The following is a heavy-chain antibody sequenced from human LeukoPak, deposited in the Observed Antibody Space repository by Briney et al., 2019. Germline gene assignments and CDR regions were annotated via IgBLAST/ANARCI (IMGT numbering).Heavy chain of an antibody. D-gene: IGHD1-1*01. Sequence: GGSLRLSCAASGFTVSNSDIHWVRQSTGGGLEWVTTIGVAGDTYYSASVKGRFTISRDNARNSLFLQMFSLKAEDTAVYYCARGPTHLYYGMDVWGPGTTVTVSS. CDR2: IGVAGDT. J-gene: IGHJ6*02. V-gene: IGHV3-13*01. CDR1: GFTVSNSD. CDR3: ARGPTHLYYGMDV.